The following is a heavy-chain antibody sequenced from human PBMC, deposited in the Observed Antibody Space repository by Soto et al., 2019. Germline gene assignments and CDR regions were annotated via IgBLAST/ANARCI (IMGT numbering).Heavy chain of an antibody. V-gene: IGHV1-18*01. CDR1: GYTFTSYG. J-gene: IGHJ6*02. Sequence: ASVKVSCKASGYTFTSYGISWARQAPGQGLEWMGWISAYNGNTNYAQKLQGRVTMTTDTSTSTTYMELRSLRSDDTAVYYCARDGRDDFWSGYYILYGMDVWGQGTTVTVSS. CDR3: ARDGRDDFWSGYYILYGMDV. CDR2: ISAYNGNT. D-gene: IGHD3-3*01.